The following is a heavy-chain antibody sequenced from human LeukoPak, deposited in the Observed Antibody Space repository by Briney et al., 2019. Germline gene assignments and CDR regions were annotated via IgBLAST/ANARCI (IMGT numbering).Heavy chain of an antibody. CDR3: ARAANYYDFWSGYSYYYYGMDV. D-gene: IGHD3-3*01. CDR2: MNPNSGNT. V-gene: IGHV1-8*01. J-gene: IGHJ6*02. CDR1: GYTFTSYD. Sequence: GASVKVSCKASGYTFTSYDINWVRQATRQGLEWMGWMNPNSGNTGYAQKFQGRVTMTRNTSISTAYMELSSLRSEDTAVYYCARAANYYDFWSGYSYYYYGMDVWGQGTTVTVSS.